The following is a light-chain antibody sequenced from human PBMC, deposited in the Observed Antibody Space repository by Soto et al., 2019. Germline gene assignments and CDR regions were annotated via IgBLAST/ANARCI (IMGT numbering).Light chain of an antibody. CDR2: AAS. CDR3: QQYYSYPPST. Sequence: AIRMTQSPSSFSASTGDRVTITCRASQGISSYLAWYQQKPGKAPKLLIYAASTLQSGVPSRFSGSGSGTDFTLTISCLQSEDFATYYCQQYYSYPPSTFXPGTKADIK. J-gene: IGKJ3*01. V-gene: IGKV1-8*01. CDR1: QGISSY.